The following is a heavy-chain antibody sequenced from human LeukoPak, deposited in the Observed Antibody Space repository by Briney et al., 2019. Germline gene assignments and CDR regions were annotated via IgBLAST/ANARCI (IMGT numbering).Heavy chain of an antibody. D-gene: IGHD5-24*01. V-gene: IGHV1-2*02. CDR2: INPNSGGT. CDR1: GYTFTGYY. CDR3: ARDREMATNRYYFDY. Sequence: ASVKVSCKASGYTFTGYYMHWVRQAPGQGLEWMGWINPNSGGTNYAQKFQGRVTMTRDTSICTAYMELSRLRSDDTAVYYCARDREMATNRYYFDYWGQGTLVTVSS. J-gene: IGHJ4*02.